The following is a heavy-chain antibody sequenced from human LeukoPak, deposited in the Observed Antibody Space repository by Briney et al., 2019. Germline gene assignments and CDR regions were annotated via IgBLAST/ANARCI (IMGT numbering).Heavy chain of an antibody. CDR3: ARDLLAGYFDY. CDR2: ISYDGSNK. D-gene: IGHD3-3*02. V-gene: IGHV3-30*01. J-gene: IGHJ4*02. Sequence: GGSPRLSCAASGFTFSSYAMHWVRQAPGKGLEWVAVISYDGSNKYYADSVKGRFTISRDNSKNTLYLQMNSLRAEDTAVYYCARDLLAGYFDYWGQGTLVTVSS. CDR1: GFTFSSYA.